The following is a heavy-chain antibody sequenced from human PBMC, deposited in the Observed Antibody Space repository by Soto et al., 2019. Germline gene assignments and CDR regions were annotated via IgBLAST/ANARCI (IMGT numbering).Heavy chain of an antibody. V-gene: IGHV3-73*02. D-gene: IGHD3-10*01. J-gene: IGHJ4*02. Sequence: EVQLVESGGDLVQPGGYLILSCAASGITLSDFAIHWVRQASGKGLEWVGRVRTRPNNYATAYSASVKGRFIISKDDSKNMAYLQMSSLKIEDTAIYYCARDSYYFGSGSHDYWGQGALVTVSS. CDR3: ARDSYYFGSGSHDY. CDR1: GITLSDFA. CDR2: VRTRPNNYAT.